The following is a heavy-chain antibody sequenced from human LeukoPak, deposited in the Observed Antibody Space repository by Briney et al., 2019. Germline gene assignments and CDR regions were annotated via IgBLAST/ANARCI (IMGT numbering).Heavy chain of an antibody. CDR2: IYPGDSDT. Sequence: GESLKISCKGSGYSFTSYWIGWVRQMPGKGLEWMGIIYPGDSDTRYSPPFQGQVTISADKSISTAYLQWSSLKASDTAMYYCARAYYYDSSGYGHFDYWGQGTLVTVSS. CDR1: GYSFTSYW. D-gene: IGHD3-22*01. CDR3: ARAYYYDSSGYGHFDY. J-gene: IGHJ4*02. V-gene: IGHV5-51*01.